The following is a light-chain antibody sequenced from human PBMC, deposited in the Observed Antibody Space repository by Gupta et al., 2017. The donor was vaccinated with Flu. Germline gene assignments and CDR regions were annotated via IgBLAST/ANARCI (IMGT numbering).Light chain of an antibody. CDR2: WAS. J-gene: IGKJ1*01. CDR3: QQYETTPKT. CDR1: QSVLYSSNNKNY. V-gene: IGKV4-1*01. Sequence: DIVMTQSPYSLAVSLGERATINCKSSQSVLYSSNNKNYLAWYQQKPGQPPKLLIYWASTRESGIPDRFSGSGSGTDFTLTISSLQAEDVAVYYCQQYETTPKTFGQGTKVEIK.